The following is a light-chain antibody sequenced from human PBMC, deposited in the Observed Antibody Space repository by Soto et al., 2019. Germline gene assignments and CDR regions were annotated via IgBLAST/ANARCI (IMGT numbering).Light chain of an antibody. Sequence: SYELTQPPSVSVSPGQTARITCSGDALPKQYAYWYQQKPGQAPVLVIYKDSERPSGIPERFSGSSSGTTVTLTISGVQAEEGANYYCKPADSRGFMVFGGGTKVTV. CDR3: KPADSRGFMV. CDR2: KDS. V-gene: IGLV3-25*02. CDR1: ALPKQY. J-gene: IGLJ2*01.